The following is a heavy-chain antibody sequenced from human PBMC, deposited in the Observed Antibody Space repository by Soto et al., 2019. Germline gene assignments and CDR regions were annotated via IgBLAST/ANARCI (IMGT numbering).Heavy chain of an antibody. V-gene: IGHV4-59*01. Sequence: SETLSLPCTLSGTSISSYYWSWIRQPPGKGLEWIANIHYSGTTNYTPSLASRVTLSVDTSKNQFSLKMTSVTAADRAMYCCARYNSYAIDYWGRGTLVTVSS. D-gene: IGHD2-8*01. J-gene: IGHJ4*02. CDR1: GTSISSYY. CDR3: ARYNSYAIDY. CDR2: IHYSGTT.